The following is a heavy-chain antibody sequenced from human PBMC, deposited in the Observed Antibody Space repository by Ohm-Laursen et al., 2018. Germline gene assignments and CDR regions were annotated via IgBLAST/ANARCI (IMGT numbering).Heavy chain of an antibody. Sequence: SLRLSCAASGFTFRNYDMHWVRQATGKGLDWVSVITTTGDTYYSGSVKGRFSISREDAKNSLYLQMNSLRGGDTAVYYCATGGAAAGSAFHIWGQGTMVTVSS. J-gene: IGHJ3*02. V-gene: IGHV3-13*01. CDR1: GFTFRNYD. CDR3: ATGGAAAGSAFHI. D-gene: IGHD6-13*01. CDR2: ITTTGDT.